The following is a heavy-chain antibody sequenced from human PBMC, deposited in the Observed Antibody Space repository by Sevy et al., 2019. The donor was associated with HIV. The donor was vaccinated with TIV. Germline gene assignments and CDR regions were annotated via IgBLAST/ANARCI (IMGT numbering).Heavy chain of an antibody. V-gene: IGHV3-30*03. J-gene: IGHJ4*02. CDR2: ISYDGRNTK. D-gene: IGHD3-16*01. CDR1: GFSFSDHR. CDR3: ARDRGEILSSAFDY. Sequence: GGSLRLSCVGSGFSFSDHRMHWVRQAPGKGLEWMAVISYDGRNTKYKADSVKGRFTISRDNSKNILYLQMNSLRAEDTAIYYCARDRGEILSSAFDYWGQGTLVTVSS.